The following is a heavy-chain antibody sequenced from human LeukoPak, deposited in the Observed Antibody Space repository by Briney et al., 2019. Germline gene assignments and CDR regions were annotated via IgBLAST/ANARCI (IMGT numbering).Heavy chain of an antibody. Sequence: GGSLRLSCAPSGFTSSIYWMHWVRQAPGGGLVCVSHLNGDGSTTNSAHSEKGRFTICRDNARNTLFLQINRLRAEDTRVYYCSVASEAFRSRDYSGRGKRVTVSS. CDR2: LNGDGSTT. V-gene: IGHV3-74*01. J-gene: IGHJ4*02. CDR3: SVASEAFRSRDY. CDR1: GFTSSIYW.